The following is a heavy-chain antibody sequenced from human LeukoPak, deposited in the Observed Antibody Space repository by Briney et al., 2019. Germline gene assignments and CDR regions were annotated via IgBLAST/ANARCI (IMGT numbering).Heavy chain of an antibody. CDR2: IKSKTDGGTT. D-gene: IGHD3-10*01. V-gene: IGHV3-15*01. CDR3: TADSAFGAFDI. CDR1: GFTFSNAW. J-gene: IGHJ3*02. Sequence: GGSLRLSCAASGFTFSNAWMSWVRQAPGKGLEWVGRIKSKTDGGTTDYAAPVKGRFTISRDDSKNTLYLQMNSLKTEDTAVYYCTADSAFGAFDIWGQGTMVTVSS.